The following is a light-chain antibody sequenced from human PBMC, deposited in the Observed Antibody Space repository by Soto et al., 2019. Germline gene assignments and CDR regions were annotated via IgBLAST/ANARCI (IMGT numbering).Light chain of an antibody. Sequence: ILMTQSPATVSVSPGESATLSCRASQNIYYNVAWYQQRPGQAPRLLIYRASTRAPGVPARFSGSGSETEFTLTISSLQPEDSTVYSCLQYHNLWAFGQGTKVDIK. V-gene: IGKV3-15*01. CDR3: LQYHNLWA. J-gene: IGKJ1*01. CDR2: RAS. CDR1: QNIYYN.